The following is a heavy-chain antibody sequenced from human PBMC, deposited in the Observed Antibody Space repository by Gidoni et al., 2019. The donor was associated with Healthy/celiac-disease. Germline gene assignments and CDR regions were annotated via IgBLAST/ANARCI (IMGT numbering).Heavy chain of an antibody. CDR1: GFTFSSYG. Sequence: QVQLVESGGGVVQPGRSLRLSCAASGFTFSSYGMHWVRQAPGKGLGWVSVRSFDGSNKYYADSVEGRFTISRDNSKNALYLQMYSLRAEDTAVYYCAKWGAGIGVVPAAPFDPWGQGTLVTVSS. V-gene: IGHV3-30*18. J-gene: IGHJ5*02. D-gene: IGHD2-2*01. CDR2: RSFDGSNK. CDR3: AKWGAGIGVVPAAPFDP.